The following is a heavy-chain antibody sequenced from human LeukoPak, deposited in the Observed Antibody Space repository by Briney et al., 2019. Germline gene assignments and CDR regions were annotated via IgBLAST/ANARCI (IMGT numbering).Heavy chain of an antibody. CDR3: ARLLDNDSSGHPDTFDM. CDR2: FYYSGTT. Sequence: SETLSLTCTVSGGSISSHYWSWIRQPPGEGLEWMGYFYYSGTTRYNPSLQSRVTISVDTSKNLFSLKLTSVTAADTAVYYCARLLDNDSSGHPDTFDMWGQGTMVTVSS. V-gene: IGHV4-59*11. D-gene: IGHD3-22*01. CDR1: GGSISSHY. J-gene: IGHJ3*02.